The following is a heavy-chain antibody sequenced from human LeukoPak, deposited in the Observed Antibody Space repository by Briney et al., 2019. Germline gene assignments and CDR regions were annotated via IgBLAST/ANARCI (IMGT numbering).Heavy chain of an antibody. Sequence: GGSLRLSCAASGFTFSSYGMSWVRQAPGKGLEWVSAISGSGGSTYYADSMKGRFTVSRDNSKNTLYLQINSLRAEDTAVYYCAKGDGYTTFNWFYPWGQGTLVTVSS. CDR1: GFTFSSYG. V-gene: IGHV3-23*01. CDR3: AKGDGYTTFNWFYP. CDR2: ISGSGGST. J-gene: IGHJ5*02. D-gene: IGHD5-24*01.